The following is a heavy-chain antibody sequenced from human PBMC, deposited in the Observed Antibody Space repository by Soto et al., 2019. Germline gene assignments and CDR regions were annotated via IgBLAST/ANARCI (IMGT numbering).Heavy chain of an antibody. D-gene: IGHD3-3*02. CDR1: GFDFSNYG. V-gene: IGHV3-23*01. CDR3: VKDAPQPFSD. J-gene: IGHJ4*02. CDR2: ISGTAHAS. Sequence: EVQLLESGGGLVQPGGSLRISCAASGFDFSNYGMSWVRQAPGKGLEWVAAISGTAHASYYAASVKGRVTISRDNSKNTLYLHMNSLRVEDTAVYFCVKDAPQPFSDWGQGTLVTVSS.